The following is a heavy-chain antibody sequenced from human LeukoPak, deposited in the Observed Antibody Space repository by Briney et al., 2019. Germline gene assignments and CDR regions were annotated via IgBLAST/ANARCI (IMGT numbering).Heavy chain of an antibody. J-gene: IGHJ4*02. CDR1: GFTFSSYG. CDR3: ARDPIYDYVWGSYRQSPYFDY. V-gene: IGHV3-30*19. CDR2: ISYDGSNK. D-gene: IGHD3-16*02. Sequence: TGGSLRLSCAASGFTFSSYGMHWVRQAPGKGLEWVAVISYDGSNKYYADSVKGRFTISRDNSKNTLYLQMNSLRAEDTAVYYCARDPIYDYVWGSYRQSPYFDYWGQGTLVTVSS.